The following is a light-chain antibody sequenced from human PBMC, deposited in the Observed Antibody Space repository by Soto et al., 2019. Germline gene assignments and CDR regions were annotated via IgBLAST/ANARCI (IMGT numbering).Light chain of an antibody. V-gene: IGKV1-39*01. CDR2: AAS. Sequence: IPMTQSQYCLSASVGQGVTITSRSSQSIGSYFNWYQQKPGKAPKLLIYAASALESGVPSRFSGSGSGTDFTLTISSLQPGDFATYYCQQSYSTPWTFGQGTKVDIK. J-gene: IGKJ1*01. CDR1: QSIGSY. CDR3: QQSYSTPWT.